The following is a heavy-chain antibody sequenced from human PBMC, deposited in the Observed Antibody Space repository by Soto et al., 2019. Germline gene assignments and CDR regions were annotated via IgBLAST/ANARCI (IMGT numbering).Heavy chain of an antibody. CDR3: AKARGAYLGLDDY. V-gene: IGHV3-9*01. CDR2: ISWNSGNI. Sequence: DVQLVESGGGLVQPGRSLRLSCAASGFTFDDYAMHWVRQAPGKGLEWVSGISWNSGNIDYADSVKGRFTISRDNAKNSLYLQMNSLRTEDTALYYCAKARGAYLGLDDYWGQGTLVTVSS. CDR1: GFTFDDYA. D-gene: IGHD3-16*01. J-gene: IGHJ4*02.